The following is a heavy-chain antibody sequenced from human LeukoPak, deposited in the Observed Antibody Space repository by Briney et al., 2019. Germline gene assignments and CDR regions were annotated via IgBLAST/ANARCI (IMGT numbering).Heavy chain of an antibody. V-gene: IGHV3-30-3*01. D-gene: IGHD6-19*01. CDR1: GFSFRDYD. Sequence: GGSLRLSCAASGFSFRDYDMHWVRQAPGKGLEWVAVISYDGSNKYYADSVKGRFTISRDNSKNTLYLQMNSLRAEDTAVYYCASLPGYSSGWYVDFDYWGQGTLVTVSS. J-gene: IGHJ4*02. CDR3: ASLPGYSSGWYVDFDY. CDR2: ISYDGSNK.